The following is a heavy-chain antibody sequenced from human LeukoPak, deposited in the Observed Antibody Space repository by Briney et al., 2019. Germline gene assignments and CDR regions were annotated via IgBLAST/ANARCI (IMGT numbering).Heavy chain of an antibody. Sequence: GGSLRLSCAGSGFTFSSYAMSWVRQAPGKGLEWVSAISGSGASTFYADSVKGRFTVSRDNSKNTLYLQVNSLRAEDTAVYYCAKGHSSGTFYLSPLDYWGQGTLVTVSS. V-gene: IGHV3-23*01. CDR3: AKGHSSGTFYLSPLDY. D-gene: IGHD3-10*01. J-gene: IGHJ4*02. CDR1: GFTFSSYA. CDR2: ISGSGAST.